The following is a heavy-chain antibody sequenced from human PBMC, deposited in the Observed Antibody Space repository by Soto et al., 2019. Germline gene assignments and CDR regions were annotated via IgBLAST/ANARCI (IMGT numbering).Heavy chain of an antibody. D-gene: IGHD3-16*01. CDR2: IYHSGST. CDR3: ARWGKGSYYYYGMDV. J-gene: IGHJ6*02. CDR1: GGSISSSNW. Sequence: PSETLSLTCAVSGGSISSSNWWSWVRQPPGKGLEWIGEIYHSGSTNYNPSLKSRVTISVDKSKNQFSLKLSSVTAADTAVYYCARWGKGSYYYYGMDVWGQGTTVTVSS. V-gene: IGHV4-4*02.